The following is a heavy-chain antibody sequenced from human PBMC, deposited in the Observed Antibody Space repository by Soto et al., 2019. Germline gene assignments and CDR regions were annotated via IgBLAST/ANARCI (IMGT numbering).Heavy chain of an antibody. CDR2: IDWDDDK. D-gene: IGHD1-26*01. Sequence: GSGPTLVNPTETLTLTCTVSGFALTDARMGVSWIRQPPGKALEWLAHIDWDDDKYYTTSLKTRLTISRDTSKNLVVLTMTNMDPVDTGTYYCARRWATESYTRFDYWGQGTLVTVSS. CDR1: GFALTDARMG. J-gene: IGHJ4*02. V-gene: IGHV2-70*12. CDR3: ARRWATESYTRFDY.